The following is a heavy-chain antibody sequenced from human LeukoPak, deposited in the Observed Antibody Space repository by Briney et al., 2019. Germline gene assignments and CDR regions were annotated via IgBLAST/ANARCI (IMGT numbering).Heavy chain of an antibody. J-gene: IGHJ4*02. D-gene: IGHD3-3*02. CDR1: GGSIRSSNYY. V-gene: IGHV4-39*01. Sequence: SETLSLTCIVSGGSIRSSNYYWGWIRQPPGKGLEWIGSHFYSGSAYYNPSLKSRVSTSVDTSTDQFSLKLSSVTAADTAMYYCARRPPGDFSTFDYWGQGTLVTVSS. CDR3: ARRPPGDFSTFDY. CDR2: HFYSGSA.